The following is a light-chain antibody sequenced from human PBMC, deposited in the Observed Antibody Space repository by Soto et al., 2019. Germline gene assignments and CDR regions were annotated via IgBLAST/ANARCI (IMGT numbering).Light chain of an antibody. CDR1: QNIGNY. J-gene: IGKJ1*01. CDR3: QQSHTTPWT. CDR2: AAS. V-gene: IGKV1-39*01. Sequence: DIQMTQSPSSLSASIGDRVTITCRASQNIGNYLYWYHQKPGKAPNLLIYAASRVQSGVPSRFSGSGSGTDFTLTISSLQPEDFATYYCQQSHTTPWTFGQGTKVEIK.